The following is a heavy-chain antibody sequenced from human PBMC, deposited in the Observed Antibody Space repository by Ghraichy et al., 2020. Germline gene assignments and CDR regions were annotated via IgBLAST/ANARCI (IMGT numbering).Heavy chain of an antibody. CDR2: IYADGTT. CDR1: GFTVSSNY. CDR3: TRGLGAYFDN. D-gene: IGHD3-10*01. J-gene: IGHJ4*02. Sequence: GGSLRLSCAASGFTVSSNYMTWVRQAPGKGLEWVSVIYADGTTYSADSVKGRFTISRDISKNTLYLQINSLRAEDTAVYYCTRGLGAYFDNWGQGTLVTVSS. V-gene: IGHV3-66*02.